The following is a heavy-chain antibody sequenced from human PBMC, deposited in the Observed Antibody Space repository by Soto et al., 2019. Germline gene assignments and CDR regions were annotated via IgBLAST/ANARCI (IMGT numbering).Heavy chain of an antibody. CDR2: TSVSGSST. Sequence: PWGSLRLSCAASGFTFSSYPMSWVRQAPGKGLEWVSSTSVSGSSTYYADSVKGRFTISRDNSKNTLYLQMNSLRAEDTAVYYCAKVVDYNFWSCYLYWGQGTLVTVSS. J-gene: IGHJ4*02. V-gene: IGHV3-23*01. D-gene: IGHD3-3*01. CDR3: AKVVDYNFWSCYLY. CDR1: GFTFSSYP.